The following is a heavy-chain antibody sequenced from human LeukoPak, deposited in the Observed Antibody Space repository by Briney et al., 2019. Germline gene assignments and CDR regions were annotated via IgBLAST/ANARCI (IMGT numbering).Heavy chain of an antibody. CDR1: GFTLSSYA. D-gene: IGHD3-10*01. CDR2: ISGSGGST. V-gene: IGHV3-23*01. CDR3: AKVLIGDLSG. J-gene: IGHJ4*02. Sequence: GGSLRLSCAASGFTLSSYAMSWVRQAPGKGLAWVSAISGSGGSTYYADSVKGRFTISRDNSKNTLYLQMNSLRAEDTAVYYCAKVLIGDLSGWGQGTLVTVSS.